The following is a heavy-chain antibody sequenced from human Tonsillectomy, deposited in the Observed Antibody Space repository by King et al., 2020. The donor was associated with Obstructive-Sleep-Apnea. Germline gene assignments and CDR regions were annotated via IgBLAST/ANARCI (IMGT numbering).Heavy chain of an antibody. CDR2: IDPSDSYT. CDR3: ARLRYDSNGYYYGDY. J-gene: IGHJ4*02. Sequence: QLVQSGAEVKKPGESLRISCKGSGYSFTNYWITWVRQMPGKGLEWMGRIDPSDSYTNYSPFFQGHVTSSADKSISTAYLQWSSLKASDTAMYYCARLRYDSNGYYYGDYWGQGTLVTVSS. D-gene: IGHD3-22*01. V-gene: IGHV5-10-1*01. CDR1: GYSFTNYW.